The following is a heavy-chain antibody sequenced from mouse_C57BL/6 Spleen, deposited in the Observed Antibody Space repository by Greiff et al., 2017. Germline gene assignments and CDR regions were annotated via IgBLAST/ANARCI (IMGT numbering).Heavy chain of an antibody. CDR2: IDPSDSYT. V-gene: IGHV1-69*01. D-gene: IGHD2-1*01. J-gene: IGHJ3*01. CDR1: GYTFTSYW. Sequence: QVQLQQSGAELVMPGASVKLSCKASGYTFTSYWMHWVKQRPGQGLEWIGEIDPSDSYTNYNQKFKGKSTLTVDKSSSTAYMQLSSLTSEDSAVYYCARRDFYGNYGWFAYWGQGTLVTVAA. CDR3: ARRDFYGNYGWFAY.